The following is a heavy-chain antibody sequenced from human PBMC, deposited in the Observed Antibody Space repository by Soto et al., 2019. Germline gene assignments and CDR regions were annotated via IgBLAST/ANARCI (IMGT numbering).Heavy chain of an antibody. CDR3: ARVPGYGGRDYYFDY. D-gene: IGHD2-15*01. V-gene: IGHV1-46*01. J-gene: IGHJ4*02. CDR2: INPSGGST. CDR1: GYTFTSYY. Sequence: QVQLVQSGAEVKKPGASAKVSCKASGYTFTSYYMHWVRQAPGQGLEWMGIINPSGGSTSYAQKFQGRVTMTRDTSTSTVYMELSSLRSEDTAVYYCARVPGYGGRDYYFDYWGQGTLVTVSS.